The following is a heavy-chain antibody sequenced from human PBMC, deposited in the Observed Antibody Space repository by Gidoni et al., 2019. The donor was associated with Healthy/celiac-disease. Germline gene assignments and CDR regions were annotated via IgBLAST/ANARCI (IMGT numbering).Heavy chain of an antibody. V-gene: IGHV3-23*01. J-gene: IGHJ4*02. CDR3: AKGSYHYYGSGNALG. CDR2: ISGSGGST. CDR1: GVNFSSYA. Sequence: EVQLLESGGGLVQPGGSLRLSCAASGVNFSSYAMSWVRQAPGKGLEWVSAISGSGGSTYYADSVKGRFTISRDNSKNTLYLQMNSLRAEDTAVYYCAKGSYHYYGSGNALGGGQGTLVTVSS. D-gene: IGHD3-10*01.